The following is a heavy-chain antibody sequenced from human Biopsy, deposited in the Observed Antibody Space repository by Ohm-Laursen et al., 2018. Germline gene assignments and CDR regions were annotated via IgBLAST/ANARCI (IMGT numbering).Heavy chain of an antibody. V-gene: IGHV3-9*01. J-gene: IGHJ6*02. CDR3: ARDTRWSPYSMDV. D-gene: IGHD4-23*01. CDR2: ISWSSRNI. CDR1: GFTFDDYA. Sequence: SLRLSCSASGFTFDDYATHWVRQAPGKGLEWVSGISWSSRNIGYADSVKGRFTISRDNAKNSLYLQMHSLRAEDTAVYYCARDTRWSPYSMDVWGQGTTVTVSS.